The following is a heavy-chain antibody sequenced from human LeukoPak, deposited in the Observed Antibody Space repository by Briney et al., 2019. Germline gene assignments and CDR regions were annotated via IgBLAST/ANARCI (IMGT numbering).Heavy chain of an antibody. J-gene: IGHJ6*03. CDR3: ARGSEEYSSSWYNYYYYYMDV. CDR2: IIPIFGTA. Sequence: ASVKVSCKASGGTFSSYAISWVRQAPGQGLEWMGRIIPIFGTANYAQKFQGRVTITTDESTGTAYMELSSLRSEDTAVYYCARGSEEYSSSWYNYYYYYMDVWGKGTTVTVSS. D-gene: IGHD6-13*01. CDR1: GGTFSSYA. V-gene: IGHV1-69*05.